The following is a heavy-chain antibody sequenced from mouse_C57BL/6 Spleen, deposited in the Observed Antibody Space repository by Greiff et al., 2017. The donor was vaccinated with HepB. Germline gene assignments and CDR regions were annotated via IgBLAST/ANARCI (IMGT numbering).Heavy chain of an antibody. D-gene: IGHD4-1*01. CDR1: GYTFTSYW. V-gene: IGHV1-50*01. CDR3: AREGWDVFAY. Sequence: VQLQQPGAELVKPGASVKLSCKASGYTFTSYWMQWVKQRPGQGLEWIGEIDPSDSYTNYNQKFKGKATLTVDTSSSTAYMQLSSLTSEDSAVYYCAREGWDVFAYWGQGTLVTVSA. J-gene: IGHJ3*01. CDR2: IDPSDSYT.